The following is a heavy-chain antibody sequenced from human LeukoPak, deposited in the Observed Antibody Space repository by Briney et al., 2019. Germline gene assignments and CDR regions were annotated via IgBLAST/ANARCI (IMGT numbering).Heavy chain of an antibody. CDR2: IYHSGST. CDR3: ARDATLAPFWSGYYSGHNWFDP. CDR1: GYSISSGYY. J-gene: IGHJ5*02. V-gene: IGHV4-38-2*02. Sequence: PSETLSLTCAVSGYSISSGYYWGWIRQPPGKGLGWIGSIYHSGSTYYNPSLKSRVTISVDTSKNQFSLKLSSVTAADTAVYYCARDATLAPFWSGYYSGHNWFDPWGQGTLVTVSS. D-gene: IGHD3-3*01.